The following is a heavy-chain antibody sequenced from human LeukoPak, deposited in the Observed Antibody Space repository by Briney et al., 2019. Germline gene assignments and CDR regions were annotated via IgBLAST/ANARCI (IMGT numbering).Heavy chain of an antibody. CDR2: IYTSGSYWST. V-gene: IGHV4-4*07. CDR1: GGSITNYS. Sequence: SETLSLTCTVSGGSITNYSWSWIRQPAGKGLEWIGHIYTSGSYWSTTYNPSLKGRVTMSIDTSKNQFSLKLTSVTAADTAVYYCARGRQADYWGQGTLVTVSS. J-gene: IGHJ4*02. CDR3: ARGRQADY.